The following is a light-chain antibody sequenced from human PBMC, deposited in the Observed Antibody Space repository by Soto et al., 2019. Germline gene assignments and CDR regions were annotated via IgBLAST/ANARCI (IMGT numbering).Light chain of an antibody. CDR1: QSISSW. CDR2: DAY. CDR3: QQYSSYSPLT. Sequence: DIQMTQSPSTLSASVGDGVTITCRASQSISSWLAWYQQKPGKAPKLLIYDAYSLESGTPSRFSGRRSGTEFTLTIASVQPEDFATYYCQQYSSYSPLTSGGGTKVDIK. V-gene: IGKV1-5*01. J-gene: IGKJ4*01.